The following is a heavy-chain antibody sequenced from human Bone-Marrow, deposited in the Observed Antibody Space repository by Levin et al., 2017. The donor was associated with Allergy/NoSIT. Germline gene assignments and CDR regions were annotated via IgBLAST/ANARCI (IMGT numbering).Heavy chain of an antibody. Sequence: SQTLSLTCAVHGGSFSDSYWSWIRQSPGKGLEWIGEINHNANTNYNPSLTSRVTISLDTSKNEFSLRLKSVTAADTAVFFCARGVGYFDTLSQSYYFDQWGQGTLVTVSS. V-gene: IGHV4-34*01. D-gene: IGHD3-9*01. CDR2: INHNANT. CDR1: GGSFSDSY. CDR3: ARGVGYFDTLSQSYYFDQ. J-gene: IGHJ4*02.